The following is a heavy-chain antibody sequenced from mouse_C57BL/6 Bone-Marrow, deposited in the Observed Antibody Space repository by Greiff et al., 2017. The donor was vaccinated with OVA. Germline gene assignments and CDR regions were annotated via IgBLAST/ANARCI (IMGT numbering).Heavy chain of an antibody. CDR1: GYAFSSSW. V-gene: IGHV1-82*01. CDR3: ATIPYAMDY. J-gene: IGHJ4*01. Sequence: VQLQQSGPELVKPGASVKISCKASGYAFSSSWMNWVKQRPGKGLEWIGRIYPGDGDTNYNGKFKGKATLTADKSSSTAYMQLSSLTAEDSAVYFCATIPYAMDYWGQGTSVTVSS. CDR2: IYPGDGDT.